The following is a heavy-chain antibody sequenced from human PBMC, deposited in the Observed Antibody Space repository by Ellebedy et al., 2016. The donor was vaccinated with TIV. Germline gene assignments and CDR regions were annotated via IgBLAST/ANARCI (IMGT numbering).Heavy chain of an antibody. V-gene: IGHV3-21*04. CDR2: ISSSSSYI. D-gene: IGHD3-22*01. CDR3: IKRPRYDRSRFYYCGMDV. Sequence: GGSLRLSCAASGFTFSSYSMNWVRQAPGKGLEWVSSISSSSSYIYYADSVKGRFTLSRDDSKNTLYLQMNSLRAEDTATYFCIKRPRYDRSRFYYCGMDVWGQGTTVTVSS. J-gene: IGHJ6*02. CDR1: GFTFSSYS.